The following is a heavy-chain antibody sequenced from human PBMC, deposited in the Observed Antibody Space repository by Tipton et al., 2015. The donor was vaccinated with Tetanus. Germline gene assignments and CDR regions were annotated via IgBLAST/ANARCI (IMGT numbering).Heavy chain of an antibody. CDR1: GGLITTGGYS. Sequence: TLSLTCTVSGGLITTGGYSWGRIRQLPGQGLEWLGYIYQTDSTYYNPSLKSRVTISVDTSQKQISLKVNSVTAADTAVYYCARDRGVRGGYYYYHGMDVWGQGTTVTVSS. CDR2: IYQTDST. J-gene: IGHJ6*02. CDR3: ARDRGVRGGYYYYHGMDV. V-gene: IGHV4-31*03. D-gene: IGHD3-10*01.